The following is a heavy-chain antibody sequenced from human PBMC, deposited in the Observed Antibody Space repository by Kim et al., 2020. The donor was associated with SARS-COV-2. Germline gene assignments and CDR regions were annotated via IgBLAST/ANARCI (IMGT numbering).Heavy chain of an antibody. V-gene: IGHV3-21*01. CDR2: ISSSSSYI. Sequence: GGSLRLSCAASGFTFSSYSMNWVRQAPGKGLEWVSSISSSSSYIYYADSVKGRFTISRDNAKNSLYLQMNSLRAEDTAVYYCARDQEVLRYFDWLSPTREDYYYYGMDVWGQGTTVTVSS. CDR3: ARDQEVLRYFDWLSPTREDYYYYGMDV. CDR1: GFTFSSYS. D-gene: IGHD3-9*01. J-gene: IGHJ6*02.